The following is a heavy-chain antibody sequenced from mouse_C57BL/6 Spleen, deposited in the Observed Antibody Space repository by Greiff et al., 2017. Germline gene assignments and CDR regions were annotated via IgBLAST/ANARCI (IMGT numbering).Heavy chain of an antibody. V-gene: IGHV1-80*01. Sequence: QVQLKESGAELVKPGASVKISCKASGYAFSSYWMNWVKQRPGKGLEWIGQIYPGDGDTNYNGKFKGKATLTADKSSSTAYMQLSSLTSEDSAVXFCARNDYDPYAMDYWGQGTSGTVSS. D-gene: IGHD2-4*01. CDR1: GYAFSSYW. CDR2: IYPGDGDT. CDR3: ARNDYDPYAMDY. J-gene: IGHJ4*01.